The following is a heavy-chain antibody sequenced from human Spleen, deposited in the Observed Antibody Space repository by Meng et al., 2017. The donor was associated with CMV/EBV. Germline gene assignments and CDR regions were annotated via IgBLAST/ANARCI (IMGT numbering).Heavy chain of an antibody. J-gene: IGHJ4*02. V-gene: IGHV4-39*07. Sequence: SETLSLTCTVSGGSISSSSYYWGWIRQPPGKGLEWIGSIYYSGSTYYNPSLKSRVTISVDTSKNQFSLKLSSVTAADTAVYYCARVVDIVVVPAAFDYWGQGTLVTVSS. D-gene: IGHD2-2*01. CDR3: ARVVDIVVVPAAFDY. CDR1: GGSISSSSYY. CDR2: IYYSGST.